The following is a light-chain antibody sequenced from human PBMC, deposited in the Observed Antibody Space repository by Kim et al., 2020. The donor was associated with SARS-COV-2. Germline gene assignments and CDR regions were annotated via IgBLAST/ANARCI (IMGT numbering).Light chain of an antibody. CDR3: GTWDDSLSAWV. CDR1: SSDIEHNF. V-gene: IGLV1-51*01. J-gene: IGLJ3*02. CDR2: DND. Sequence: GPNVTISCSGSSSDIEHNFVTWYPQFLGVAPKGVIYDNDKRPSGIPDRFSGSKSAPSATLGITGLQTGDEADYYCGTWDDSLSAWVFGGGTQLTVL.